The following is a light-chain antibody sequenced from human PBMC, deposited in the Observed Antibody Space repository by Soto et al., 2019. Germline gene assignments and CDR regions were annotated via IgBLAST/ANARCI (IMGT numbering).Light chain of an antibody. Sequence: IVLTQSPGTLSLSPGERATLSCRASQSVSSSYLAWYQQKPGQAPRLLIYGASSRATGIPDRFSGSESGTDFTLTISRLEPEDFAVYYCQQYGSSPKYTFGQGTKLEIK. V-gene: IGKV3-20*01. CDR1: QSVSSSY. J-gene: IGKJ2*01. CDR3: QQYGSSPKYT. CDR2: GAS.